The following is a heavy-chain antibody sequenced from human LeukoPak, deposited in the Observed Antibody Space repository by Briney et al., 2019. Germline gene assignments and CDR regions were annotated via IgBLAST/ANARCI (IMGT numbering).Heavy chain of an antibody. D-gene: IGHD3-10*01. CDR2: FDPEDGET. CDR3: ATVYLLRVRGVIPNGFDP. CDR1: GYTLTELS. V-gene: IGHV1-24*01. J-gene: IGHJ5*02. Sequence: ASVKVSCKVSGYTLTELSMHWVRQAPGKGLEWMGGFDPEDGETIYAQKFKGRVTMTEDTSTDTAYIELSSLRSEDTAVYYCATVYLLRVRGVIPNGFDPWGQGTLVTVSS.